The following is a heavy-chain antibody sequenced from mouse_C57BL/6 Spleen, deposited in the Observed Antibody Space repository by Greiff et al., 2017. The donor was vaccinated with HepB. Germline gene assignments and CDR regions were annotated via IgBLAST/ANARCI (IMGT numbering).Heavy chain of an antibody. CDR1: GYAFSSYW. J-gene: IGHJ1*03. V-gene: IGHV1-80*01. CDR3: ARIGSSWRYFDV. D-gene: IGHD1-1*01. CDR2: IYPGDGDT. Sequence: QVQLKESGAELVKPGASVKISCKASGYAFSSYWMNWVKQRPGKGLEWIGQIYPGDGDTNNNGKFKGKATLTADKSSSTADMQLSSLTSEDSAVYFCARIGSSWRYFDVWGTGTTVTVSS.